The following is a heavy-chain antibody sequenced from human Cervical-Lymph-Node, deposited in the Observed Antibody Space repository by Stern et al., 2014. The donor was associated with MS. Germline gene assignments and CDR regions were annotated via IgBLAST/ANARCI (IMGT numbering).Heavy chain of an antibody. Sequence: MHLVESGGGVVQPGRSLRLSCAASGFTFNHYAMHWVRQAPGKGLEWVAILSYDGKKASYSDSVKGRFNVSRDNSKNTLFLQMSGLTSGDTGVYYCARGGALDYWGQGALVTVSS. CDR1: GFTFNHYA. V-gene: IGHV3-30*04. CDR2: LSYDGKKA. D-gene: IGHD3-16*01. CDR3: ARGGALDY. J-gene: IGHJ4*02.